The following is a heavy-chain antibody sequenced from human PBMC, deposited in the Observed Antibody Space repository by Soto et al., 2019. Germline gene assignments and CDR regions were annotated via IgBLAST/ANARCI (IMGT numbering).Heavy chain of an antibody. CDR1: GFSLSTSGVG. D-gene: IGHD3-10*01. CDR2: IYWDDDK. Sequence: QITLKESGPTLVKPTQTLTLTCTFSGFSLSTSGVGVGWIRQPPGKALEWLALIYWDDDKRYSPSLKSRLTITKDTSKNQVVLTMTNMDPVDTATYYCARATPLMVRGFKGWYFDLWGRGTLVTVSS. V-gene: IGHV2-5*02. CDR3: ARATPLMVRGFKGWYFDL. J-gene: IGHJ2*01.